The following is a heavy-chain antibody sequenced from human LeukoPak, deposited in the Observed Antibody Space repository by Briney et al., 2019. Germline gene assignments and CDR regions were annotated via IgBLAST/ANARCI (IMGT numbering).Heavy chain of an antibody. Sequence: GGSLRLSCAASGFTFSSYWMHWVRQAPGKGLVWVSRINSDGSSTSYADSVKGRFTISRDNAKNTLYLQMNSLRAEDTAVYYRAKDCQWELLQAFDIWGQGTMVTVSS. CDR3: AKDCQWELLQAFDI. V-gene: IGHV3-74*01. J-gene: IGHJ3*02. D-gene: IGHD1-26*01. CDR1: GFTFSSYW. CDR2: INSDGSST.